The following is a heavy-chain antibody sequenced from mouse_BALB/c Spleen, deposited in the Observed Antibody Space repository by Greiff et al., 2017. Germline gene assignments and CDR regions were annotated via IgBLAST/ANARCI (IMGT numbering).Heavy chain of an antibody. CDR1: GFSLSTSGMG. J-gene: IGHJ2*01. Sequence: QVTLKVSGPGILQPSQTLSLTCSFSGFSLSTSGMGVGWIRQPSGKGLEWLAHIWWDDDKYYNTALKSGLTISKDTSKNQVFLKIASVDTADTATYYCARIEGLRYPDDWGQGTTLTVSS. CDR3: ARIEGLRYPDD. D-gene: IGHD1-1*01. V-gene: IGHV8-8*01. CDR2: IWWDDDK.